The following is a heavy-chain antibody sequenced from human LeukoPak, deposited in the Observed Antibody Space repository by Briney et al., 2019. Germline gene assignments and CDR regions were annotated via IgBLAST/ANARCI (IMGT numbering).Heavy chain of an antibody. V-gene: IGHV3-23*01. D-gene: IGHD3-3*01. J-gene: IGHJ6*03. CDR2: ISGSGGST. CDR1: GFTFSNYA. Sequence: PGGSLRLSCAASGFTFSNYAMSWVRQAPGKGLEWVSAISGSGGSTYYADSVKGRFTISRDNSKNTLYLQMSSLRAEDTAVYYCANYVWSGSIWRGYMDVWGKGTTVTVSS. CDR3: ANYVWSGSIWRGYMDV.